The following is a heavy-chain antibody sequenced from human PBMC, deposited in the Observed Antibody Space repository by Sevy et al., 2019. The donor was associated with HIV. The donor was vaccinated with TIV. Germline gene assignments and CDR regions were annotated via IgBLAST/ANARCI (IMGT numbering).Heavy chain of an antibody. J-gene: IGHJ4*02. D-gene: IGHD3-16*01. CDR1: GYNFTDYY. CDR3: ASSANAADTQDY. V-gene: IGHV1-2*02. Sequence: ASVKVSCKASGYNFTDYYMHWVRQAPGQGLEWMGWINPNSGDTNYAEKFQDRVTMTRDTSISTAYMELSRLRSDDTAVFYCASSANAADTQDYWGQGTLVTVSS. CDR2: INPNSGDT.